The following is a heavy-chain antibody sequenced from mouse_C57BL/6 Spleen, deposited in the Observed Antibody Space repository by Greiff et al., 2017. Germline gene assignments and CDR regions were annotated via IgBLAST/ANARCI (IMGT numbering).Heavy chain of an antibody. V-gene: IGHV1-47*01. D-gene: IGHD2-4*01. CDR3: ARRRYYDYDGYFDY. CDR2: FHPYNDDT. Sequence: QVQLQQSGAELVKPGASVKMSCKASGYTFTTYPIEWMKQTHGKSLEWIGNFHPYNDDTQYNEKFKGKATLTVDKSSSTVYLELSRLTSDDSAVYYCARRRYYDYDGYFDYWGQGTTLTVSS. J-gene: IGHJ2*01. CDR1: GYTFTTYP.